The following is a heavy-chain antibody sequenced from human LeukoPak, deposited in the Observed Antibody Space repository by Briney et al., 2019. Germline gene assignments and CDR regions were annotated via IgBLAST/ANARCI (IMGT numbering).Heavy chain of an antibody. CDR2: ISAYNGNT. Sequence: ASVKVSCKASGYTFTSYGISWVRQAPGQGLEWMGWISAYNGNTNYAQKLQGRVTMTTDTSTSTAYMELRSLRSDDTAVYYCARWGYDSSGYNTYYYYGMGVWGQGTTVTVSS. V-gene: IGHV1-18*01. J-gene: IGHJ6*02. CDR3: ARWGYDSSGYNTYYYYGMGV. CDR1: GYTFTSYG. D-gene: IGHD3-22*01.